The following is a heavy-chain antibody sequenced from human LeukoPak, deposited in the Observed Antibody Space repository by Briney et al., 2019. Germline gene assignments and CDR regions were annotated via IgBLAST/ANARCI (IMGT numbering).Heavy chain of an antibody. V-gene: IGHV1-2*02. CDR2: INPNSGGT. J-gene: IGHJ3*02. D-gene: IGHD6-13*01. CDR1: GYTFTGYY. CDR3: ARSRQQLLPSAFDI. Sequence: ASVKVSCKASGYTFTGYYMHWVRQAPGQGLEGMGWINPNSGGTNYAQKFQGRVTMTRDTSISTAYMELSRLRSDDTAVYYCARSRQQLLPSAFDIWGQGTMVTVSS.